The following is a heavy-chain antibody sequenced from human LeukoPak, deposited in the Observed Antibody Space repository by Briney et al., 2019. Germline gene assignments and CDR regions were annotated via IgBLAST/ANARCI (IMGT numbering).Heavy chain of an antibody. J-gene: IGHJ4*02. D-gene: IGHD3-10*01. V-gene: IGHV3-30-3*01. CDR1: GFTFSSYA. CDR3: ARDSGSYYSTFDY. CDR2: ISYDGSNK. Sequence: GGSLRLSCAASGFTFSSYAMHWVRQAPGKGLEWVAVISYDGSNKYYADSVKGRFIISRDNSKNTLYLQMNSLRAEDTAVYYCARDSGSYYSTFDYWGQGTLVTVSS.